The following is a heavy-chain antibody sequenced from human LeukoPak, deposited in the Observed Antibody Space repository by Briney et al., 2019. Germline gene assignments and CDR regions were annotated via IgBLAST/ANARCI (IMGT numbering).Heavy chain of an antibody. V-gene: IGHV4-4*02. D-gene: IGHD6-13*01. Sequence: SGTLSLTCAVSGGSISSSNWWSWVRQPPGKGLEWIGEIYHSGSTNYNPSLKSRVTISVDTSKNQFSLKLSSVTAADTAVYYCARRIAIAAGTTPYRKAFDYWGQGTLVTVSS. CDR2: IYHSGST. CDR3: ARRIAIAAGTTPYRKAFDY. CDR1: GGSISSSNW. J-gene: IGHJ4*02.